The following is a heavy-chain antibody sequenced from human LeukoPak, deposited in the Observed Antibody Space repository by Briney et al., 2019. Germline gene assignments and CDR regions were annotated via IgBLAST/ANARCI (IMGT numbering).Heavy chain of an antibody. CDR2: ISGSGGST. V-gene: IGHV3-23*01. D-gene: IGHD5-12*01. CDR3: AKSLEALSIVATIPVDY. CDR1: GFTFSSYA. J-gene: IGHJ4*02. Sequence: GGSLRHSCAAAGFTFSSYAMSWVRQAPGKGLEWVSAISGSGGSTYYADSVKGRFSISRDNSKNTLYLQMNSLRAEDTAVYYCAKSLEALSIVATIPVDYWGQGTLVTVSS.